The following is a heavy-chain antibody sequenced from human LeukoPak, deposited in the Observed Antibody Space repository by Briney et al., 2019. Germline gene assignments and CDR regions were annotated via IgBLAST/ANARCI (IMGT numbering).Heavy chain of an antibody. CDR2: IYHSGST. J-gene: IGHJ3*02. Sequence: PSETLSLTCTVSGGSISSSSYYWGWIRQPPGKGLEWIGSIYHSGSTYYNPSLKSRVTISVDTSKNQFSLRLSSVTAADTARYYCARDGPYDSGAYEIWGQGTMVAVSS. CDR3: ARDGPYDSGAYEI. D-gene: IGHD3-22*01. V-gene: IGHV4-39*07. CDR1: GGSISSSSYY.